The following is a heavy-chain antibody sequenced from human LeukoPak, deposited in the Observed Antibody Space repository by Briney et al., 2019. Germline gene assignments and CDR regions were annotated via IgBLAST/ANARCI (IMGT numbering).Heavy chain of an antibody. CDR1: GFTFSSYW. J-gene: IGHJ3*02. CDR3: AKGPRYDSSGNSPADDAFDI. Sequence: TGGSLRLSCAASGFTFSSYWMHWVRQAPGKGLVWVSRIKGDGSSTAYADSVKGRFTISRDNAKNFLHLQMNSLRAEDTAFYYCAKGPRYDSSGNSPADDAFDIWGQGTMVTVSS. CDR2: IKGDGSST. D-gene: IGHD3-22*01. V-gene: IGHV3-74*01.